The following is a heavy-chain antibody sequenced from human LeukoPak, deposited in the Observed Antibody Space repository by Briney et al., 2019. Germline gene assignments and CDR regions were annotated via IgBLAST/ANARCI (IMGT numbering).Heavy chain of an antibody. Sequence: SETLSLTCTVSGGSISSGGYYWSWIRQPPGKGLEWIGYIYHSGSTYYNPSLKSRVTISVDTSKNQFSLKLSSVTAADTAVYYCARHNGDGFDYWGQGTLVTVSS. V-gene: IGHV4-30-2*01. J-gene: IGHJ4*02. CDR1: GGSISSGGYY. CDR3: ARHNGDGFDY. D-gene: IGHD4-17*01. CDR2: IYHSGST.